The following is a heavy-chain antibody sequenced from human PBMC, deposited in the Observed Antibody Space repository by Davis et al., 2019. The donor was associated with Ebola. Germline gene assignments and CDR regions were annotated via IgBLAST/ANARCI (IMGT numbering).Heavy chain of an antibody. J-gene: IGHJ4*02. V-gene: IGHV3-23*01. Sequence: GESLKISCAASGFIFSNYVMSWVRRAPGKGLEWVSTIGPSDDTTYYADSVKGRFTISRDNSKNTLYLQMNSLRAEDTAVYYCTRGYGWTDYWGQGTLVTVSS. CDR1: GFIFSNYV. D-gene: IGHD5-18*01. CDR3: TRGYGWTDY. CDR2: IGPSDDTT.